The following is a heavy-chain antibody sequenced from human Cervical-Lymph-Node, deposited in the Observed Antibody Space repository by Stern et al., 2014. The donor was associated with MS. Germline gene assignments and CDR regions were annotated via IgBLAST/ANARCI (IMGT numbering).Heavy chain of an antibody. V-gene: IGHV2-26*01. J-gene: IGHJ6*02. CDR3: ARMGWWDTAMVYYHYYGMDV. Sequence: QVTLKESGPVLVKPTETLTLTCTVSGVSLSNASMGVSWIRQPPGKALEWLAHTFPNAEKSSSTSLWTRLLISQDTSQSQVVLTMTNMDPVDTATYYCARMGWWDTAMVYYHYYGMDVWGQGTTVTVSS. CDR1: GVSLSNASMG. D-gene: IGHD5-18*01. CDR2: TFPNAEK.